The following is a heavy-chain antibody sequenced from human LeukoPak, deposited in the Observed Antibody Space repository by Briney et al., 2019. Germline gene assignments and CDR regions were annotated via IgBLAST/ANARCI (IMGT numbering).Heavy chain of an antibody. CDR1: GFTFSSYA. CDR2: ISYDGSNK. CDR3: ASARPRYCSSTSCRNPYYYYGMDV. V-gene: IGHV3-30-3*01. D-gene: IGHD2-2*01. Sequence: PGTSLRLSCAVSGFTFSSYAMHWVRQAPGKGLEWVAVISYDGSNKYYADSMKGRFTISRDNSKNTLYLQMNSPRAEDTAVYYCASARPRYCSSTSCRNPYYYYGMDVWGQGTTVTVSS. J-gene: IGHJ6*02.